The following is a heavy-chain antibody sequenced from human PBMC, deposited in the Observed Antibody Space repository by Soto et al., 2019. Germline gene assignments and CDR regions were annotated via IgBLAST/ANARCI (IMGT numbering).Heavy chain of an antibody. CDR1: GFTFSSYG. CDR3: ARDLKQWLNAFDI. V-gene: IGHV3-33*01. J-gene: IGHJ3*02. Sequence: GGSLRLSCAASGFTFSSYGMHWVRQAPGKGLEWVAVIWYDGSNKYYADSVKGRFTISRDNSKNTLYLQMNSLRAEDTAVYYCARDLKQWLNAFDIWGQGTMVTVSS. D-gene: IGHD6-19*01. CDR2: IWYDGSNK.